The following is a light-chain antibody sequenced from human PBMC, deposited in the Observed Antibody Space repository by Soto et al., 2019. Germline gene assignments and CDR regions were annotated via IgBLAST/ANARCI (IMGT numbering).Light chain of an antibody. CDR2: GAS. CDR3: QQYGSSPPYT. J-gene: IGKJ2*01. V-gene: IGKV3-15*01. CDR1: QSVSSN. Sequence: EIVMTQSPATLSVSPGERATLSCRASQSVSSNLAWYQQKPGQAPRLLIYGASTRATGIPARFSGSGSGTEFTLTISRLEPEDFAVYYCQQYGSSPPYTVGQGTKVDSK.